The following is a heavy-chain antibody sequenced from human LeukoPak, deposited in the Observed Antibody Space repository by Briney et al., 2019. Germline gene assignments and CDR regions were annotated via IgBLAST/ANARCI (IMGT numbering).Heavy chain of an antibody. V-gene: IGHV3-48*03. CDR3: ARDRYGGLDY. J-gene: IGHJ4*02. CDR1: GFTFSSYE. D-gene: IGHD4-23*01. Sequence: PGGSLRLSCAASGFTFSSYEMNWVRQAPGKGLEWVSYINSRGSAIYHADSVKGRFTISRDNAKNSLYLQMNSLRAEDTAVYYCARDRYGGLDYWGQGTLVTVSS. CDR2: INSRGSAI.